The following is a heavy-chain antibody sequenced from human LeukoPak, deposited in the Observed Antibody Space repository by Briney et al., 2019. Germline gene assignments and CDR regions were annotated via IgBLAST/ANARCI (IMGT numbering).Heavy chain of an antibody. J-gene: IGHJ4*02. CDR2: MNPNSGNT. Sequence: AASLKVSCKASGYTFTSYDINWVRHATGQGLEWMGCMNPNSGNTGYAQKFQGRVTMTRNTSISTAYMELSSLRSEDTAVYYCARTAARITMIVVVTPPGSFDYWGQGTLVTVFS. CDR3: ARTAARITMIVVVTPPGSFDY. CDR1: GYTFTSYD. D-gene: IGHD3-22*01. V-gene: IGHV1-8*01.